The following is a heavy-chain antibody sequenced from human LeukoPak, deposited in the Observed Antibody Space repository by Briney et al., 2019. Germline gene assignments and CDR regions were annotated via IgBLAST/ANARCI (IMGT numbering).Heavy chain of an antibody. J-gene: IGHJ3*02. CDR2: INPKTGGR. D-gene: IGHD3-16*01. V-gene: IGHV1-2*02. CDR1: GYSFTGYY. CDR3: ATSTLGADGFDI. Sequence: ASVKVSCKASGYSFTGYYMHWMRQAPRKGLEWMGWINPKTGGRNNAHKFQGRVTMTRDTSISTAYMELSRLGSDDTALYYCATSTLGADGFDIWGQGTMVTVSS.